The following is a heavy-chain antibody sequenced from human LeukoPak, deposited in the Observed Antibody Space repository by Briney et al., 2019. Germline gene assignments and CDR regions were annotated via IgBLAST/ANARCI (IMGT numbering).Heavy chain of an antibody. Sequence: GVSVKVSCKASGYTFTSYGISWVRQAPGQGLEWMGWISAYNGNTNYAQKLQGRVTMTTDTSTSTAYMELRSLRSDDTAVYYCARVFSSSSGIYYYYMDVWGKGTTVTVSS. D-gene: IGHD6-6*01. CDR2: ISAYNGNT. CDR1: GYTFTSYG. CDR3: ARVFSSSSGIYYYYMDV. J-gene: IGHJ6*03. V-gene: IGHV1-18*01.